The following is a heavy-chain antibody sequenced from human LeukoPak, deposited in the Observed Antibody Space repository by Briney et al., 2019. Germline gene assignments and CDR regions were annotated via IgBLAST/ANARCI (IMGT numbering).Heavy chain of an antibody. D-gene: IGHD1-26*01. CDR3: AKEGPKSRKGGIDY. V-gene: IGHV3-30*02. Sequence: SGGSLRLSCAASGFTFSSYGMHWVRQAPGKGLEWVAFIRYDGSNKYYADSVKGRFTISRDNSKNTLYLQMNSLRAEDTAVYYCAKEGPKSRKGGIDYWGQGTLVAVSS. J-gene: IGHJ4*02. CDR2: IRYDGSNK. CDR1: GFTFSSYG.